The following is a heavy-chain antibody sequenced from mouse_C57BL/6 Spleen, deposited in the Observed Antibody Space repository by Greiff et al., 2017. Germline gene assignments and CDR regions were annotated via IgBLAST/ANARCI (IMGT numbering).Heavy chain of an antibody. CDR1: GYTFTGYW. D-gene: IGHD1-1*01. CDR3: ARGYYGSFDD. Sequence: QVQLKQSGAELMKPGASVKLSCKATGYTFTGYWIEWVKQRPGHGLEWLGEILPGSGSTNYNEKFQGKATFPADTSSHTAYMQLRSLTTDDSAIYYCARGYYGSFDDRVQGTTLTVSS. CDR2: ILPGSGST. V-gene: IGHV1-9*01. J-gene: IGHJ2*01.